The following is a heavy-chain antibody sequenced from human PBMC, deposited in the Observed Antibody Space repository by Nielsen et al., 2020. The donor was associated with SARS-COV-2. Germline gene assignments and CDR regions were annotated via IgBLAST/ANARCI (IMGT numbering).Heavy chain of an antibody. Sequence: LSLTCAASGFTFSSYAMHWVRQAPGKGLAWVAVISYDGSNKYYADSVKGRFTISRDNSKNTLYLQMNSLRAEDTAVYYCARDGQGQQLVRRYYYYYGMDVWGQGTTVTVS. V-gene: IGHV3-30*04. J-gene: IGHJ6*02. CDR3: ARDGQGQQLVRRYYYYYGMDV. CDR1: GFTFSSYA. D-gene: IGHD6-13*01. CDR2: ISYDGSNK.